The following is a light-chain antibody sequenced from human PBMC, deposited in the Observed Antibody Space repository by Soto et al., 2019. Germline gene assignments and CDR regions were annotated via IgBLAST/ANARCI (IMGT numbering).Light chain of an antibody. Sequence: DIQMTQSPSSLSASVGDRVTITCRASQGISNNLAWYQQKAGKVPKLLIYAASTLQSRVPSRFRGSGSGTDFTLPISSLQPEDFATYYCQKHDSAPPWTFGQGTKVEIE. V-gene: IGKV1-27*01. CDR3: QKHDSAPPWT. J-gene: IGKJ1*01. CDR2: AAS. CDR1: QGISNN.